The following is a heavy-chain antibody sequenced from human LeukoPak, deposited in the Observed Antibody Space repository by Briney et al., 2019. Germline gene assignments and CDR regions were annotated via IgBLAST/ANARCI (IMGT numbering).Heavy chain of an antibody. J-gene: IGHJ4*02. CDR3: ARRAPSHDFDD. CDR1: GFTFSSYA. CDR2: ISGSGGST. V-gene: IGHV3-23*01. Sequence: GGSLRLSCAASGFTFSSYAMSWVRQAPGKGLEWVSAISGSGGSTYYADSVKGRFTISRDNAKNSLYLQMNSLRVEDTALYYCARRAPSHDFDDWGQGTLVTVS.